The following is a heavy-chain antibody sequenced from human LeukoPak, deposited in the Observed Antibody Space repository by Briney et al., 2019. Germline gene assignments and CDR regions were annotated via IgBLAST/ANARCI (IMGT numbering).Heavy chain of an antibody. V-gene: IGHV3-33*01. J-gene: IGHJ4*02. D-gene: IGHD6-19*01. CDR1: GFTFSSFG. CDR3: ARDRYSSMWSVFEY. Sequence: PGGSLRLSCAASGFTFSSFGMHWVRQSPGKGLEWVAVIWYDGSTKVYADSVKGRFTISRDNSRYTLYLQVNSLRAEDTAVYYCARDRYSSMWSVFEYWGQGALVTVSS. CDR2: IWYDGSTK.